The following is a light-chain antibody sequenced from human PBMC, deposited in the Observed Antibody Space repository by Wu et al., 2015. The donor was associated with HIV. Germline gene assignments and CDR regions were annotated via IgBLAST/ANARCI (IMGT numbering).Light chain of an antibody. V-gene: IGKV3-20*01. CDR3: QQYRSSLWT. CDR1: QSVDTSF. Sequence: EIVLTQSPGTLSLSPGDRATLSCRASQSVDTSFFAWYQQRPGQSPRLVIYGTFNRATGIPDRFRGSGSGTDFTLTISRLEPEDFAVYYCQQYRSSLWTFGQG. J-gene: IGKJ1*01. CDR2: GTF.